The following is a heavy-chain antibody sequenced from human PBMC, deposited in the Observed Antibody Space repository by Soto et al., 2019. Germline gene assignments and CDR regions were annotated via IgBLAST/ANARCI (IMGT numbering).Heavy chain of an antibody. CDR3: ARLRGYSGLDNWFDP. V-gene: IGHV1-18*01. CDR2: ISAYNGNT. CDR1: GYTFTSYG. D-gene: IGHD5-12*01. J-gene: IGHJ5*02. Sequence: ASVKVSCKASGYTFTSYGISWVRQAPGQGLEWIGWISAYNGNTNYAQKLQGRVTMTTDTSTSTAYMELRSLRSDDTAVYYCARLRGYSGLDNWFDPWGQGTLVTVSS.